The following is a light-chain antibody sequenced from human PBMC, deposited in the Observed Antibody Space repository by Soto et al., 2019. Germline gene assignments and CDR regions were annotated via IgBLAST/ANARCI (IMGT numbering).Light chain of an antibody. CDR1: QNVKSW. CDR3: QQYNKYPWT. J-gene: IGKJ1*01. V-gene: IGKV1-5*03. Sequence: DIQMTQSPSTLSASVGDRVTITCRASQNVKSWLAWYQRKPGKAPKLLIYEASDLESGVPSRFSGSGSGQQFTLTISTLQPDDYASYYCQQYNKYPWTFGQATKVEI. CDR2: EAS.